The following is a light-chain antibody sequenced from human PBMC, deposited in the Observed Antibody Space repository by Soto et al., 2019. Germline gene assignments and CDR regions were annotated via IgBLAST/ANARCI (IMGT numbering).Light chain of an antibody. J-gene: IGLJ1*01. CDR1: RSDIGGYKY. CDR3: SSDTGGSTYV. CDR2: DVS. V-gene: IGLV2-14*01. Sequence: QSALTQPASVSGSPGQSITISCTGTRSDIGGYKYVSWYQQHPGKAPKLMIYDVSKRPSGVSDRFSGSKAGNTATLTFSGVQGQDDAAYYCSSDTGGSTYVFATGTKLIVL.